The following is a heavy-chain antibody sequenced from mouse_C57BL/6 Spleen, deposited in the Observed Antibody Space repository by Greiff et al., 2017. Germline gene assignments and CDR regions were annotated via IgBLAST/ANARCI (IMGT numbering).Heavy chain of an antibody. Sequence: EVQGVESGEGLVKPGGSLKLSCAASGFTFSSYAMSWVRQTPEKRLEWVAYISSGGDYIYYADTVKGRFTISRDNARNTLYLEMSSLKSEDTAMYYCTRDAPLYYYGSSYVDYAMDYWGQGTSVTVSS. CDR3: TRDAPLYYYGSSYVDYAMDY. D-gene: IGHD1-1*01. J-gene: IGHJ4*01. V-gene: IGHV5-9-1*02. CDR1: GFTFSSYA. CDR2: ISSGGDYI.